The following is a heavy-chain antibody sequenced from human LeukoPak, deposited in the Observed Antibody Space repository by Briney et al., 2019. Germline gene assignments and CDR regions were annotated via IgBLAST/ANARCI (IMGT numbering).Heavy chain of an antibody. CDR3: AQMIMVRGVTYPDY. J-gene: IGHJ4*02. CDR1: GFSLSTSGVG. V-gene: IGHV2-5*01. D-gene: IGHD3-10*01. Sequence: SGPTLVKPTQTLTLTCTFSGFSLSTSGVGVGWIRQPPGKALEWLALIYWNDDKRYSPSLKSRLTITKDTSKNQVVLTMTNMDPVDTATYYCAQMIMVRGVTYPDYWGQGTLVTVSS. CDR2: IYWNDDK.